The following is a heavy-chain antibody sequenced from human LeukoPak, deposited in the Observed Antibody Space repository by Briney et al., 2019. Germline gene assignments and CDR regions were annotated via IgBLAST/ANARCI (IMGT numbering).Heavy chain of an antibody. CDR1: GFTFSSYD. Sequence: GKSLRLSCAASGFTFSSYDMHWVRQAPGKGLEWVALISYDGSTIYYADSVKGRFTISRDNSKSTLYLQMNSLRAEDTAFYYCARPSMDCSSVSRYRSFDPWGQGTLVTVSS. D-gene: IGHD2-2*01. CDR2: ISYDGSTI. V-gene: IGHV3-30-3*01. J-gene: IGHJ5*02. CDR3: ARPSMDCSSVSRYRSFDP.